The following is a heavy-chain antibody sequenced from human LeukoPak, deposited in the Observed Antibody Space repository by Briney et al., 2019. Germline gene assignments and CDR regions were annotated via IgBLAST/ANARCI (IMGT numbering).Heavy chain of an antibody. J-gene: IGHJ6*03. CDR1: GFTFSNAW. Sequence: PGVSLRLSCAASGFTFSNAWMSWVRQAPGKGLEWVGRIKSKTDGGTTDYAAPVKGRFTISRDDSKNTLYLQMNSLKTEDTAVYYCTTDSLRLPRMGYYYYMDVWGKGTTVTVSS. D-gene: IGHD5-18*01. CDR3: TTDSLRLPRMGYYYYMDV. V-gene: IGHV3-15*01. CDR2: IKSKTDGGTT.